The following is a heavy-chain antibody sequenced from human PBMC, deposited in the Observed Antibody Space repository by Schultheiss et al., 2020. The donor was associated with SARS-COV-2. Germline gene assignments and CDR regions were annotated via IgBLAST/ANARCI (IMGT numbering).Heavy chain of an antibody. Sequence: SGPTLVKPTQTLTLTCTFSGFSLSTSGVGVGWIRQPPGKALEWLARIDWDDDKRYSPSLKSRLTITKDTSKSQVVLTMTNMDPVDTATYYCARSRRDNGAFDIWGQGTMVTVSS. J-gene: IGHJ3*02. CDR1: GFSLSTSGVG. D-gene: IGHD1-26*01. CDR2: IDWDDDK. V-gene: IGHV2-5*02. CDR3: ARSRRDNGAFDI.